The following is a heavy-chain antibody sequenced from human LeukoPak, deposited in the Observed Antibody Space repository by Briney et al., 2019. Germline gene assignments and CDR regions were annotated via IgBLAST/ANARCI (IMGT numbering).Heavy chain of an antibody. V-gene: IGHV4-30-2*01. CDR2: IYHSGST. CDR3: ARHPSIAAVTNAFDI. D-gene: IGHD6-13*01. Sequence: PSQTLSLTCTVSGGSISSGGYYWSWIRQPPGKGLEWIGYIYHSGSTYYNPSLKSRVTISVDRSKNQFSLKLSSVTAADTAVYYCARHPSIAAVTNAFDIWGQGTMVTVSS. CDR1: GGSISSGGYY. J-gene: IGHJ3*02.